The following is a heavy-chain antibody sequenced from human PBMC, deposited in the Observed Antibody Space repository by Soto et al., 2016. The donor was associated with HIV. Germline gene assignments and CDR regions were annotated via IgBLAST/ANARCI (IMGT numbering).Heavy chain of an antibody. CDR2: ISGSGGST. D-gene: IGHD3-22*01. CDR1: GFTFSSYA. Sequence: EVQLLESGGGLVQPGGSLRLSCAASGFTFSSYAMSWVRQAPGKGLEWVSAISGSGGSTYYADSVKGRFTISRDNSKNTLYLQMNSLRAEDTAVYYCAKDQYYYDSSGYLDFDYWGQGTLVTVSS. CDR3: AKDQYYYDSSGYLDFDY. J-gene: IGHJ4*02. V-gene: IGHV3-23*01.